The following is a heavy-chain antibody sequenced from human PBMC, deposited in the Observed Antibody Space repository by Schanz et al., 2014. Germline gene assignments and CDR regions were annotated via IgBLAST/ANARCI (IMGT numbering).Heavy chain of an antibody. CDR1: GFTVSSNY. D-gene: IGHD2-15*01. V-gene: IGHV3-53*01. CDR3: ARDPGGTKTHGL. Sequence: EVQLVESGGGLIQPGGSLRLSCAASGFTVSSNYMSWVRQAPGKGLEWVSTIASGGSHTFYADSVTGRFTISGDNSKNTLFLQMNSLRVEDTAVYYCARDPGGTKTHGLWGQGTLVTVSS. CDR2: IASGGSHT. J-gene: IGHJ4*02.